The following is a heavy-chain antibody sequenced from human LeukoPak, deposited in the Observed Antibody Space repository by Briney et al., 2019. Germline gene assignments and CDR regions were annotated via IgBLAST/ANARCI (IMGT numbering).Heavy chain of an antibody. CDR1: GGSISSYY. J-gene: IGHJ4*02. CDR2: IYYSGST. V-gene: IGHV4-59*01. CDR3: ARDTVTTGIDY. Sequence: SETLSLTCTVSGGSISSYYWSWIRQPPGKGLEWIGYIYYSGSTNYNPSLKSRVTISVDTSKNQFSLKLISVTAADTAVYYCARDTVTTGIDYWGQGTLVTVFS. D-gene: IGHD4-17*01.